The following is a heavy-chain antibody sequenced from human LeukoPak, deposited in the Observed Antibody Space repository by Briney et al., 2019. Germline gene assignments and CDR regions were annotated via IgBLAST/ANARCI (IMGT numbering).Heavy chain of an antibody. CDR3: ARLLGGDTVVVPAAIGPYYFDY. Sequence: GGSLRLSCAASGFTFSSYAMSWVRQAPGKGLEWVSAISGSGGSTYYADSVKGRFTISRDNSKNTLYLQMNSLRAEDTAVYYCARLLGGDTVVVPAAIGPYYFDYWGQGTLATVSS. D-gene: IGHD2-2*01. J-gene: IGHJ4*02. CDR1: GFTFSSYA. CDR2: ISGSGGST. V-gene: IGHV3-23*01.